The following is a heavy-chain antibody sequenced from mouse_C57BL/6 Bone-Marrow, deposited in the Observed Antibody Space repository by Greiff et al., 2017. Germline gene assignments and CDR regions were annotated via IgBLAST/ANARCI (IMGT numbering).Heavy chain of an antibody. CDR3: ARGYYYGSRRD. Sequence: QVQLQQPGAELVKPGASVKLSCKASGYTFTSYWMHWVKQRPGQGLEWIGMIHPNSGSTNYNEKFKRKATLTVDKSSSTAYMQLSSLTAEDSAVSYCARGYYYGSRRDWGQGTTLTVSS. V-gene: IGHV1-64*01. D-gene: IGHD1-1*01. CDR1: GYTFTSYW. CDR2: IHPNSGST. J-gene: IGHJ2*01.